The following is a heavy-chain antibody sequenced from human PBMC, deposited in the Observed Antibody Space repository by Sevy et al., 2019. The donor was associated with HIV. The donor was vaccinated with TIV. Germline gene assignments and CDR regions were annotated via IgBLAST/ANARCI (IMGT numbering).Heavy chain of an antibody. CDR3: AIPTGLKVGIDFVTLDI. V-gene: IGHV5-51*01. CDR1: GYSFTAYW. CDR2: IYPGDSET. J-gene: IGHJ3*02. D-gene: IGHD1-26*01. Sequence: GESLKISCKGSGYSFTAYWIDWVRQVPGKGLEWMGTIYPGDSETRYSPSVQGQVTISADKSLTTAYLQWSSLKASHTAVYYCAIPTGLKVGIDFVTLDIWGQGTMVTVSS.